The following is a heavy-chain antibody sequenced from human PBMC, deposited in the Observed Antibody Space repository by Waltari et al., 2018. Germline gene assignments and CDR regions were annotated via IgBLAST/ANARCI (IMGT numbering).Heavy chain of an antibody. Sequence: EVQLLESGGGFVQPGGSLRLSCQASGLTSFTHAINWVRQAPGKGLEWVSSISVSDPTYYADSVKGRFTSSRDYSDNTVYLQMDSLRADDTAVYFCAKPFYNWDDPLHSWGQGTPVTVSS. V-gene: IGHV3-23*01. CDR2: ISVSDPT. CDR3: AKPFYNWDDPLHS. J-gene: IGHJ1*01. CDR1: GLTSFTHA. D-gene: IGHD1-20*01.